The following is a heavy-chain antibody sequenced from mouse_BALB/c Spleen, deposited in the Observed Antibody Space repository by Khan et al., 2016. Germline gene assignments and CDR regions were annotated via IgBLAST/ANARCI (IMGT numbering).Heavy chain of an antibody. CDR1: GFTFSGYT. D-gene: IGHD2-14*01. Sequence: EVELVESGGGLVKPGGSLKLSCAASGFTFSGYTMSWVRQTPEKRLEWVATISSGGGNTYYPDSVKGRFTISRDNAKNNLYLQMSSPRSEDTALYYCARSYRYPWFAYWGQGTLVTVSA. J-gene: IGHJ3*01. V-gene: IGHV5-9*03. CDR2: ISSGGGNT. CDR3: ARSYRYPWFAY.